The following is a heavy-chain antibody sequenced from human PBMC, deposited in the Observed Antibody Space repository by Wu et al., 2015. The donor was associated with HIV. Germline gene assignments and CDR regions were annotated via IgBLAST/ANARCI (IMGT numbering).Heavy chain of an antibody. CDR1: GGIFSNFG. V-gene: IGHV1-69*12. D-gene: IGHD1-20*01. CDR2: IIPMFKTP. Sequence: QVQLEQSGAEMKKPGSSMKVSCKASGGIFSNFGVSWIRQAPGRGPEWLGGIIPMFKTPNYARDFRGRVTISADESASTVYLELRGLRFGDTAVYFCVRDTPLTGQTWGLGTLVHRLL. CDR3: VRDTPLTGQT. J-gene: IGHJ4*02.